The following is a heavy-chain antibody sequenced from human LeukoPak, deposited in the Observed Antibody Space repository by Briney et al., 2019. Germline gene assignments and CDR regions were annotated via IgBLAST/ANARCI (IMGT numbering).Heavy chain of an antibody. V-gene: IGHV1-18*01. CDR3: XXXXXXXQGNYYYMDV. J-gene: IGHJ6*03. CDR1: GYTFTSYG. Sequence: ASVKVSCKASGYTFTSYGISWVRQAPGQGLEWMGWISGYNGNTNYAQNLQGRVTMTTDTSTSTVYMELRSLRSDDTAVYYCXXXXXXXQGNYYYMDVWGKGTTVTVSS. CDR2: ISGYNGNT.